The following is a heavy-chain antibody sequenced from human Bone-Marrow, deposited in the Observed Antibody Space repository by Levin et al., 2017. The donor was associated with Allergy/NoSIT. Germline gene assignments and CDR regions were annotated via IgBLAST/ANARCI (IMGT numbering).Heavy chain of an antibody. D-gene: IGHD3-10*01. CDR2: IYNSGTT. V-gene: IGHV4-61*02. CDR3: ARDRSGISWYYYMDV. Sequence: PSETLSLTCSVSGGSITSGSYYWSWIRQPAGKGLEWIGRIYNSGTTNYNPSLKSRVTISIDTSKNQFSLKLRSVTAADTAVYYCARDRSGISWYYYMDVWGKGTTVTVSS. CDR1: GGSITSGSYY. J-gene: IGHJ6*03.